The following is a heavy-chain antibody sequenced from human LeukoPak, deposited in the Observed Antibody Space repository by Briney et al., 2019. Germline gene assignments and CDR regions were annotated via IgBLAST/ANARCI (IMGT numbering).Heavy chain of an antibody. J-gene: IGHJ5*01. CDR1: GYTFTNYA. CDR2: ITTSTGNP. V-gene: IGHV7-4-1*02. CDR3: ARDPYAPPSSDLQRFDS. Sequence: GASVKVSCKASGYTFTNYAINWMRQASGQGLEWMGWITTSTGNPTYAQGFTGRFVFSSDTSVSTAYLQISSLRAEDTAVYYCARDPYAPPSSDLQRFDSWGQGTLVTVSS. D-gene: IGHD6-19*01.